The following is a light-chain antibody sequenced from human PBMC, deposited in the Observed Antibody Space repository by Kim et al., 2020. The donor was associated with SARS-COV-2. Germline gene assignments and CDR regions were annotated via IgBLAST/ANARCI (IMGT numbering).Light chain of an antibody. J-gene: IGKJ1*01. V-gene: IGKV1-27*01. Sequence: ASVGDSVTITRRASQGINQYLAWYQQRPGKVPQLLIYAASTVQSGVPSGFSGSGFGTDFTLTISSLQPEYGATYYCQKYNSAPWRFGRGTKVDIK. CDR3: QKYNSAPWR. CDR2: AAS. CDR1: QGINQY.